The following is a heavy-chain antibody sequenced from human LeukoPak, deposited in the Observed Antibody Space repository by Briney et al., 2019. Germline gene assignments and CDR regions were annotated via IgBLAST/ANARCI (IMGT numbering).Heavy chain of an antibody. Sequence: SETLSLTCTVSGGPISSYYWSWIRQPAGKGLEGSGRLYTSGTTNYNPSLNSRITMSVDTSKNQFSLKLSSVTAADTAVYSCARDLYFHSYNGFDPWGQGTLVTVSS. CDR3: ARDLYFHSYNGFDP. J-gene: IGHJ5*02. V-gene: IGHV4-4*07. D-gene: IGHD3-9*01. CDR2: LYTSGTT. CDR1: GGPISSYY.